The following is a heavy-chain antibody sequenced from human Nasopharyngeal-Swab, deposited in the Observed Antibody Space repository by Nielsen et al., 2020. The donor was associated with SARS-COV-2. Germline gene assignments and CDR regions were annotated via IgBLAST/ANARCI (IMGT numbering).Heavy chain of an antibody. CDR3: ARGNGWYPDH. Sequence: ASVKVSCKASGYTFANYGVSWVRQAPGQGLEWMGWISVYNGNTVYAQNFQGRVTMTTVPSTNTGYLELRSLRSDDTAVYYCARGNGWYPDHWGQGTLVTVSS. J-gene: IGHJ4*02. D-gene: IGHD6-19*01. CDR2: ISVYNGNT. V-gene: IGHV1-18*01. CDR1: GYTFANYG.